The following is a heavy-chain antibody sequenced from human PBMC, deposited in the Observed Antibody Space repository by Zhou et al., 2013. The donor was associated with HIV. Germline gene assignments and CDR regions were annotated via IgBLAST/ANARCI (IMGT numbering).Heavy chain of an antibody. CDR1: GYPFSGYG. J-gene: IGHJ3*02. CDR3: ARDGACGTWASFDI. D-gene: IGHD1-26*01. Sequence: QPQLEQSGAEVKKPGASLKVSCRASGYPFSGYGISWLRQVPGQGPEWMGWITTYRGDPSARKTNYAQKFQARITLTADTSTDTTYMELRSLRSDDTAVYYCARDGACGTWASFDIWGQGTMVTVSS. V-gene: IGHV1-18*01. CDR2: ITTYRGDPSARKT.